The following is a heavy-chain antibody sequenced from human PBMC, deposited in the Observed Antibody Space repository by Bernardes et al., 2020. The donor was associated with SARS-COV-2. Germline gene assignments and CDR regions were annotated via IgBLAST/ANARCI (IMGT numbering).Heavy chain of an antibody. V-gene: IGHV3-23*01. CDR2: ISGAGAT. D-gene: IGHD5-12*01. J-gene: IGHJ4*02. CDR3: AKGSGYRFDY. CDR1: GFTLSTAV. Sequence: GGPLRLSCAAAGFTLSTAVMRWVRQAPGKGLEWVSTISGAGATYYADSVKGRFTISRDNSKNTLYLQMNNLRAEDTAIYYCAKGSGYRFDYWGQGTLVTVSS.